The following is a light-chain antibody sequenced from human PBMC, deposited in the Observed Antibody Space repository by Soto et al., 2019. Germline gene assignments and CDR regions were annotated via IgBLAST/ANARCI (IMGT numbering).Light chain of an antibody. CDR3: GTWDSSLDGFV. J-gene: IGLJ1*01. CDR1: SSDVGAYIF. Sequence: QSVLTQPASVSGSPGQSITISCTGTSSDVGAYIFVSWYQLFPGTAPKLLIYDNYKRPSGIPDRFSASKSGTSATLAITGLQTGDEAEYNCGTWDSSLDGFVFGTGTKLTVL. CDR2: DNY. V-gene: IGLV1-51*01.